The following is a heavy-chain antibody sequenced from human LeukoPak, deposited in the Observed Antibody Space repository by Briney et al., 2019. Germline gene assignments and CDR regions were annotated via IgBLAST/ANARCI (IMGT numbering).Heavy chain of an antibody. J-gene: IGHJ4*02. CDR1: GFTFSSYA. D-gene: IGHD2-2*02. V-gene: IGHV3-30*04. CDR3: ARGYCTSSSCYNDY. CDR2: MSFDVNNK. Sequence: GGSLRLPCATSGFTFSSYAFHWVRQAPGKGLEWVATMSFDVNNKYYADSVRGRFTISRDNSKNTLYLQMNSLRAEDTAVYSCARGYCTSSSCYNDYWGQGTLVTVSS.